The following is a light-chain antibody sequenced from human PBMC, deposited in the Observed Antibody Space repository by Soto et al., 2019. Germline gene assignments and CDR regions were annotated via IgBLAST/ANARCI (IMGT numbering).Light chain of an antibody. V-gene: IGLV1-44*01. CDR3: AAWDDSLNGYV. J-gene: IGLJ1*01. CDR2: SNN. CDR1: SSNIGSNT. Sequence: QSVLTQPPSASGTPGQRGTLSCSGSSSNIGSNTVNWYQQLPGTAPKLLIYSNNQRPSGVPDRFSGSKSGTSASLAISGLQSEDEADYYCAAWDDSLNGYVFGTGTKVTVL.